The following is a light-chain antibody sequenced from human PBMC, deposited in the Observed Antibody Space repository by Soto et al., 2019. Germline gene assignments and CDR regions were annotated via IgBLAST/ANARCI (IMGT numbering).Light chain of an antibody. CDR1: TSDVGGYDY. CDR3: SSHTSSSTLL. V-gene: IGLV2-14*03. CDR2: DVS. J-gene: IGLJ1*01. Sequence: QSVLTQPASVSGSPGQSITISCSGTTSDVGGYDYVSWFQQHPGKAPKLMIYDVSDRPSGVSNRFSGSKSGNTASLTISGLQAEDEADYYCSSHTSSSTLLFGSGTKLTVL.